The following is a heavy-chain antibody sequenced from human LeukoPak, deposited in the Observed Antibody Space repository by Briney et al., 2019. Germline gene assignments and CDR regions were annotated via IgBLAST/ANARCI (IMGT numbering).Heavy chain of an antibody. CDR3: ARGGYLRNEWVGYFDY. Sequence: SETLSLTCTVSGGSISSGSYYWSWIRQPAGKGLEWIGRIYTSGSTNYNPSLKSRVTISVDTSKNQFSLKLSSVTAADTAVYYCARGGYLRNEWVGYFDYWGQGTLVTVSS. CDR1: GGSISSGSYY. V-gene: IGHV4-61*02. CDR2: IYTSGST. J-gene: IGHJ4*02. D-gene: IGHD5-12*01.